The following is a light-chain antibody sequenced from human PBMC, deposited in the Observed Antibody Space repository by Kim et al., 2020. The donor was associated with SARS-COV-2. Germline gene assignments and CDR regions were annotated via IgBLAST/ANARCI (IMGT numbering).Light chain of an antibody. J-gene: IGLJ2*01. CDR1: SGHDIYA. Sequence: SVNLTCTLSSGHDIYATAGHQQKPEKGPRFLMKVNNDGTHFTGDGVPARFSAASSGTERWLTIASVQSEDEADYYCQTWGAGFQVFGGGTQLTVL. CDR3: QTWGAGFQV. V-gene: IGLV4-69*01. CDR2: VNNDGTH.